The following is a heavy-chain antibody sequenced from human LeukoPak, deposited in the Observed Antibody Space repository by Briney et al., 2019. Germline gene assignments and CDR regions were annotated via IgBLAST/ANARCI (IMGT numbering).Heavy chain of an antibody. CDR1: GFTFSSYW. CDR3: ARDRYCSSTSCYYFDC. J-gene: IGHJ4*02. Sequence: GGSLRLSCAASGFTFSSYWMSWVRQAPGKGLEWVANIKQDGSEKYYVDSVKGRFTISRDNAKNSLYLQMNSLRAEDTAVYYCARDRYCSSTSCYYFDCWGQGTLVTVSS. D-gene: IGHD2-2*01. V-gene: IGHV3-7*01. CDR2: IKQDGSEK.